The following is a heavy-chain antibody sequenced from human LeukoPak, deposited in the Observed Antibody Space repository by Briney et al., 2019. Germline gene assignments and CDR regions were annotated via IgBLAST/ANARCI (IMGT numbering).Heavy chain of an antibody. CDR3: ARFSGWFDP. CDR2: IYHSGST. V-gene: IGHV4-4*02. CDR1: GGSISSGNW. Sequence: PSETLSLTCAVSGGSISSGNWWSWVRQPPGKGLEWIGEIYHSGSTNYNPSLKSRVTISVDTSKNQFSLKLSSVTAADTAVYYCARFSGWFDPWGQGTLVTVSS. J-gene: IGHJ5*02.